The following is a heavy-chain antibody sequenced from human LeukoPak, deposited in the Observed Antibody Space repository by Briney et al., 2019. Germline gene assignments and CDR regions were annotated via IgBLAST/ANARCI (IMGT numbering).Heavy chain of an antibody. J-gene: IGHJ4*02. Sequence: ASVKVSCKASGYSFTAYGISWVRQAPGQGLVWVGWINSYNGNTNYAQRFLGRVTMTTETSTSTAYMELTSLRSDDTAVYFCTRSYDLTTFSNKGSDYWGQGTLVTVSS. CDR2: INSYNGNT. V-gene: IGHV1-18*01. D-gene: IGHD3-3*01. CDR1: GYSFTAYG. CDR3: TRSYDLTTFSNKGSDY.